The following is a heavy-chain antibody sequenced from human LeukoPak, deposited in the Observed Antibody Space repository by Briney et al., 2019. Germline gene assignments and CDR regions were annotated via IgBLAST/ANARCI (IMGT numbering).Heavy chain of an antibody. CDR2: MNPNSGNT. V-gene: IGHV1-8*02. D-gene: IGHD6-13*01. J-gene: IGHJ5*02. Sequence: ASVKVSCKASGYTFTSYDINWVRQATGQGLEWMGWMNPNSGNTGYAQKFQGRVTMTRNTSISTAYMELSSLRSEDTAVYYCARGTHIAAAGTPDFNWFDPWGQGTLVTVSS. CDR3: ARGTHIAAAGTPDFNWFDP. CDR1: GYTFTSYD.